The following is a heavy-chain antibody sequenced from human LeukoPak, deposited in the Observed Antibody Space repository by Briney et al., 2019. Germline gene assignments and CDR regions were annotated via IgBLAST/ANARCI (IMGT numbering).Heavy chain of an antibody. CDR2: ISGGGGGTT. CDR1: GFTFSSYA. Sequence: PGGSLRLSCAASGFTFSSYAMSWVRQAPGKGLEWVSVISGGGGGTTFYAGSVKGRFIISRDDSKNTAYLQMDSLRAEDTALYYCAKASRIYGSALPTSGWLDPWGQGILVTVSS. J-gene: IGHJ5*02. D-gene: IGHD2-15*01. CDR3: AKASRIYGSALPTSGWLDP. V-gene: IGHV3-23*01.